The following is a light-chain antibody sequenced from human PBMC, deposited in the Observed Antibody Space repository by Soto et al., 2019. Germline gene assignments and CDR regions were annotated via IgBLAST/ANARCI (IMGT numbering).Light chain of an antibody. V-gene: IGLV2-8*01. Sequence: QSVLTQPPSASGSPGQSVTISCTGTSSDVAVYNYVSWYQQHPGKAPKLMTYEVSKRPSGVPDRFSGSKSGNTASLTVSGLQTEDDADYYCSSLGVFGTGTKVTVL. CDR2: EVS. CDR3: SSLGV. CDR1: SSDVAVYNY. J-gene: IGLJ1*01.